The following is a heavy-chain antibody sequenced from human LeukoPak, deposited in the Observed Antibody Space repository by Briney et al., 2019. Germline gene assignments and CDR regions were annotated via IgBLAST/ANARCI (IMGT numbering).Heavy chain of an antibody. CDR2: ISQDGSVQ. CDR3: SRSLDY. CDR1: GFPFSVYW. Sequence: GGSLRLSCAASGFPFSVYWMDWVRQAPGKEMEWVANISQDGSVQYYAASVRVRFTISRDNAKNSLYLQMNILKAEDTAIYYCSRSLDYLGQGALVTVSS. V-gene: IGHV3-7*01. J-gene: IGHJ4*02.